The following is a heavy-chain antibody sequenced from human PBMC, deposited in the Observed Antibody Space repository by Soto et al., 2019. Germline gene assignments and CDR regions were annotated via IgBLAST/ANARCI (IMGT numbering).Heavy chain of an antibody. V-gene: IGHV1-2*04. Sequence: ASVKVSCKASGYSFSDCHIHWVRQAPGQGLEWLGRINPKSGGTSSAQKFQGWVTMTRDTSISTAYMELTRLRSDDTAVYFCARGHSTDCSNGVCSFFYNHEMDVWGQGTTVTVSS. CDR1: GYSFSDCH. D-gene: IGHD2-8*01. CDR3: ARGHSTDCSNGVCSFFYNHEMDV. CDR2: INPKSGGT. J-gene: IGHJ6*02.